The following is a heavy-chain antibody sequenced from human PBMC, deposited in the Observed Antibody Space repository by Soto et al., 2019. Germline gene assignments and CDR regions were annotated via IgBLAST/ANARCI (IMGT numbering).Heavy chain of an antibody. J-gene: IGHJ4*02. CDR3: EREFHYDSSGIGFDS. CDR2: FYSSGSP. Sequence: SETLSLTCTVSGGSLSGYYWSWIRQPPGKGLEWIGDFYSSGSPHHNPSLKNRVSISEDRSKNEFSLKLSSVTAADTAIYYCEREFHYDSSGIGFDSWGQGTLVTVSS. D-gene: IGHD3-22*01. V-gene: IGHV4-59*01. CDR1: GGSLSGYY.